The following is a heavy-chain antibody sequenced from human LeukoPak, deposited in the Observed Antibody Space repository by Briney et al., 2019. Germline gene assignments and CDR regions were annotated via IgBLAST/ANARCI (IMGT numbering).Heavy chain of an antibody. V-gene: IGHV1-46*01. CDR1: GYTFTGYY. CDR3: ARDIYDFWSGYPRDYYYYMDV. J-gene: IGHJ6*03. Sequence: ASVKVSCKASGYTFTGYYMHWVRQAPGQGLEWMGIINPSGGSTSYAQKFQGRVAMTRDMSTSTVYMELSSLRSEDTAVYYCARDIYDFWSGYPRDYYYYMDVWGKGTTVTVSS. CDR2: INPSGGST. D-gene: IGHD3-3*01.